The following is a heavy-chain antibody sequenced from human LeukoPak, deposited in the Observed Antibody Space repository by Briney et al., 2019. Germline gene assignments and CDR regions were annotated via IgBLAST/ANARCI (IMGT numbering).Heavy chain of an antibody. D-gene: IGHD3-10*01. J-gene: IGHJ6*03. Sequence: SETLSLTCTVSGGSISSSSYYWGWIRQPPGKGLEWIGSTYYSGSTYYNPSLKSRVTISVDTSKNQFSLKLSSVTAADTAVYYCAREGSDYYGSGSYYRSYYYYMDVWGKGTTVTISS. V-gene: IGHV4-39*07. CDR1: GGSISSSSYY. CDR3: AREGSDYYGSGSYYRSYYYYMDV. CDR2: TYYSGST.